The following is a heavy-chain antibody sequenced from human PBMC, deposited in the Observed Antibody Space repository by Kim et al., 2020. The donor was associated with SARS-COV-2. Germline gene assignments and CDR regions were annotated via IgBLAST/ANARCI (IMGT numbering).Heavy chain of an antibody. Sequence: GGSLRLSCEASGFTFGSYFMHWVRQAPGKGLVWVSRIHDDGSKTYDAESVRGRFTISRDNAKNTVYLQMNTLRVDDTAVYYCAREIQNGDGWGTYDSWGQGTLVTVSS. V-gene: IGHV3-74*01. CDR2: IHDDGSKT. CDR3: AREIQNGDGWGTYDS. J-gene: IGHJ4*02. D-gene: IGHD2-21*02. CDR1: GFTFGSYF.